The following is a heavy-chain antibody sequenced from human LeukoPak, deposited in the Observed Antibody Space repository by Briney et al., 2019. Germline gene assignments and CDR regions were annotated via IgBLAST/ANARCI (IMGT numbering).Heavy chain of an antibody. CDR1: GYTFTSYG. CDR3: ARDRTGTTVGGYYYSMDV. Sequence: ASVKVSCKASGYTFTSYGISWVRQAPGQGLEWTGWISAYNGNTNYAQKLQGRVTMTTDTSTSTAYMELRSLRSDDTAVYYCARDRTGTTVGGYYYSMDVWGKGTTVTVSS. J-gene: IGHJ6*03. D-gene: IGHD1-7*01. CDR2: ISAYNGNT. V-gene: IGHV1-18*01.